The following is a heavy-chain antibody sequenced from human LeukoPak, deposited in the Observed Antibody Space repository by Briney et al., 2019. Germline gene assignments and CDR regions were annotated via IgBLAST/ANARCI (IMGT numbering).Heavy chain of an antibody. V-gene: IGHV4-59*08. CDR3: ARQPGGTAAFDV. J-gene: IGHJ3*01. D-gene: IGHD1-14*01. CDR2: ISYTGGEI. Sequence: PSATLSLTCTVSGGSLNSYYWSWIRQPPGKRLEWIGYISYTGGEINYNPSLKSRLTLSVDTSKHQFSLMLTSVTAADTAIYYCARQPGGTAAFDVWAQGTMVTVSS. CDR1: GGSLNSYY.